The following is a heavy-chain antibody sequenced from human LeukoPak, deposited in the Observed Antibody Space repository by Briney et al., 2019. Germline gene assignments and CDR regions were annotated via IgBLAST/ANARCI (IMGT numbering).Heavy chain of an antibody. D-gene: IGHD2-15*01. CDR1: GFTFSSYA. CDR2: ISYDGSNK. Sequence: GGFLRLSCAASGFTFSSYAMHWVRQAPGKGLEWVAVISYDGSNKYYADSVKGRFTISRDNSKNTLYLQMNSLRAEDTAVYYCARMVGKAVAARFDYWGQGTLVTVSS. V-gene: IGHV3-30*04. CDR3: ARMVGKAVAARFDY. J-gene: IGHJ4*02.